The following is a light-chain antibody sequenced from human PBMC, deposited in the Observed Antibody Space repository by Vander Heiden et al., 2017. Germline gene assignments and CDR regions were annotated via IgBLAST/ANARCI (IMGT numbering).Light chain of an antibody. Sequence: DLVLTQTPVSSPVTLGQPASISCRSSQSLVHSDGNTYLSWYQQRPGQPPRLLIYNISKRLSGVPDRFSGSGKGTDFTLRISRVEAEDVAVYYCMQAAQVPLMYTFGQGTKLELK. CDR1: QSLVHSDGNTY. J-gene: IGKJ2*01. CDR3: MQAAQVPLMYT. CDR2: NIS. V-gene: IGKV2-24*01.